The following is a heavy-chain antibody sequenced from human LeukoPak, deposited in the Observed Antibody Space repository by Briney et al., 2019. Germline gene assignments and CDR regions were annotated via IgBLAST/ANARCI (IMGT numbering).Heavy chain of an antibody. CDR3: ARFLAGTRHFHFYYYMDV. D-gene: IGHD3-9*01. CDR2: IYYTGST. J-gene: IGHJ6*03. V-gene: IGHV4-39*01. CDR1: IDSFTNYY. Sequence: SETLSLTCAVYIDSFTNYYWGWIRQPPGKGLEWIGSIYYTGSTYYNPSFKSRITISVDTSKNQFPLKVISVTAADTAVYYCARFLAGTRHFHFYYYMDVWGKGTTVTISS.